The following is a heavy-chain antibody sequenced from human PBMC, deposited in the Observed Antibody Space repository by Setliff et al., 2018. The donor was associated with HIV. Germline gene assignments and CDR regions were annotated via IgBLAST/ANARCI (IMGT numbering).Heavy chain of an antibody. Sequence: GGSLRLSCAASGFTFSSYSMNWVRQAPGKGLEWVSSISRSSSYIYHADSVKGRFTISRDNAKNSLYLQMNSLRAEDTAVYYCARVASLRYFDWLFPNDAFDIWGQGTMVTVSS. CDR3: ARVASLRYFDWLFPNDAFDI. J-gene: IGHJ3*02. V-gene: IGHV3-21*01. CDR1: GFTFSSYS. CDR2: ISRSSSYI. D-gene: IGHD3-9*01.